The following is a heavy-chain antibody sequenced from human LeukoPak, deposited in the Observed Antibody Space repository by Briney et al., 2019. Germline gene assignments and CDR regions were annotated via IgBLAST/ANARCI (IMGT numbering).Heavy chain of an antibody. D-gene: IGHD1-1*01. CDR3: ARDPYDSNWNDAFDI. CDR1: GGSISSGSYY. V-gene: IGHV4-61*02. CDR2: IYTSGST. Sequence: SETLSLTCTVSGGSISSGSYYWSWIRQPAGKGLEWIGRIYTSGSTNYNPSLKSRVTISVDTSKNQFSLKLSSVTPDDTAVYYCARDPYDSNWNDAFDIWGQGTLVTVSS. J-gene: IGHJ3*02.